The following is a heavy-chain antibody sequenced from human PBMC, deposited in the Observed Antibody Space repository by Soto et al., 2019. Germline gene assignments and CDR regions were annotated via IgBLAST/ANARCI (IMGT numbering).Heavy chain of an antibody. CDR2: ISAYNGNT. CDR1: GYTFTSYG. V-gene: IGHV1-18*01. D-gene: IGHD3-3*01. CDR3: ARGYRRITIFGVARPQFDP. Sequence: ASVKVSCKASGYTFTSYGISWVRQAPGQGLEWMGWISAYNGNTNYAQKLQGRVTMTTDTSKNQFSLKLSSVTAADTAVYYCARGYRRITIFGVARPQFDPWGQGTLVTVSS. J-gene: IGHJ5*02.